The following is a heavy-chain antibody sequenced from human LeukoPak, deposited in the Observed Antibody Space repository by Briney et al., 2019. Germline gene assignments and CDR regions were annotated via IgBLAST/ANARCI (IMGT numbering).Heavy chain of an antibody. CDR2: IRYDGSNK. V-gene: IGHV3-30*02. D-gene: IGHD3-3*01. CDR1: GFTFSSYG. Sequence: GGSLRLSCAASGFTFSSYGMHWARQAPGKGLEWVAFIRYDGSNKYYVDSVKGRFTISRDNSKNTLYLQMNSLRAEDTAVYYCATHLPELTIFGLCYWGQGTLVTVSS. J-gene: IGHJ4*02. CDR3: ATHLPELTIFGLCY.